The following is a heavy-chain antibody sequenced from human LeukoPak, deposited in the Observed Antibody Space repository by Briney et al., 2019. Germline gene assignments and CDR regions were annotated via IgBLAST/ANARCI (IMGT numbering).Heavy chain of an antibody. CDR2: IYHSGST. Sequence: SETLSLTCTVSGDSISSYYWSWIRQPPGKGLEWIGYIYHSGSTNYNPSLKSRVTISVDTSKNQFSLKLSSVTAADTAVYYCARGDGATAYFDIWGQGTMVTVSS. CDR3: ARGDGATAYFDI. J-gene: IGHJ3*02. V-gene: IGHV4-59*12. D-gene: IGHD1-26*01. CDR1: GDSISSYY.